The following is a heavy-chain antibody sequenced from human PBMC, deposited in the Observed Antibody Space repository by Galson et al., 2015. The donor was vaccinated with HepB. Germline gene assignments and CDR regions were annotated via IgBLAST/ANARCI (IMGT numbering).Heavy chain of an antibody. CDR1: GFTFNSYA. Sequence: SLRLSCAASGFTFNSYAMSWVRQAPGKGLEWVSAISGTGGTTSYADSVKGRFTISRDSSENTLYLHMNTQRAEDTALYYCAKHRRAWLQLGGSDFDYWGQGTLVTVSS. D-gene: IGHD5-24*01. V-gene: IGHV3-23*01. CDR2: ISGTGGTT. CDR3: AKHRRAWLQLGGSDFDY. J-gene: IGHJ4*02.